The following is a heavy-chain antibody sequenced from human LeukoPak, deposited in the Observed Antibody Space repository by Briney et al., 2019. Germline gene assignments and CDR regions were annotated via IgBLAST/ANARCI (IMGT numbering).Heavy chain of an antibody. D-gene: IGHD3-22*01. CDR3: ARTYYYDSSGYYPKYFQH. CDR2: IIPIFGTA. Sequence: SVTVSCTASGGTFSSYAISWVRQAPGQGLEWMGGIIPIFGTANYAQKFQGRVTITADESTSTAYMELSSLRSGDTAVYYCARTYYYDSSGYYPKYFQHWGQGTLVTVSS. V-gene: IGHV1-69*13. CDR1: GGTFSSYA. J-gene: IGHJ1*01.